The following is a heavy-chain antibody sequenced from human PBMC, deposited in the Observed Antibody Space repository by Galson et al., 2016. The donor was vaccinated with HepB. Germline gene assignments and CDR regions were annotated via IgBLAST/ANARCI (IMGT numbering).Heavy chain of an antibody. CDR1: GGFINSYY. CDR3: ARERFLYCTGGVCHDQLLHFFDY. V-gene: IGHV4-59*01. CDR2: ISYSGST. J-gene: IGHJ4*02. Sequence: EPLSLTCTVSGGFINSYYWSLIRQPPGKGLEWIGYISYSGSTNYTPSLKSRATISLDTSKNQFSLKLKSVTAADTAVYYCARERFLYCTGGVCHDQLLHFFDYWGQGILVTVSS. D-gene: IGHD2-8*02.